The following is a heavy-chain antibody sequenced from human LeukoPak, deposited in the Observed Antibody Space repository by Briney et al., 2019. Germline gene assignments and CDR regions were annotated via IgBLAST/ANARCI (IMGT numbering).Heavy chain of an antibody. CDR1: GGSLSSSSYY. D-gene: IGHD3-9*01. CDR2: IFYSGST. V-gene: IGHV4-39*01. Sequence: SETLSLTCTVSGGSLSSSSYYWGWIRQPPGKGLVWIGSIFYSGSTYHNPSLKSRVTISVDTSKNQFSLKLSSVTAADTAVYYCARLGILTGYYSFDRWFDPWGQGTLVTVSS. CDR3: ARLGILTGYYSFDRWFDP. J-gene: IGHJ5*02.